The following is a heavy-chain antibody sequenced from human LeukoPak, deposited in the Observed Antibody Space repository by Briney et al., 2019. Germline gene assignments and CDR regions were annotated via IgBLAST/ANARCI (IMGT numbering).Heavy chain of an antibody. CDR2: ISGNSGNT. CDR1: GFTFRNYA. CDR3: AKDRDTIFGVVVMSLDAFDI. D-gene: IGHD3-3*01. V-gene: IGHV3-23*01. Sequence: GGSLRLSCAASGFTFRNYAMSWVRQAPGKGLEWVSGISGNSGNTYNTESVKGRFTISRDNSKNTLYLQMNSLRAEDTAVYYCAKDRDTIFGVVVMSLDAFDIWGQGTEVTVSS. J-gene: IGHJ3*02.